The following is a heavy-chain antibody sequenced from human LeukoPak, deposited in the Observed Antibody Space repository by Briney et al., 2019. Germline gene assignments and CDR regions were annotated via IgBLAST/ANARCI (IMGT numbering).Heavy chain of an antibody. CDR3: ARGVRVPAAIGGVGYYYYYYMDV. J-gene: IGHJ6*03. V-gene: IGHV4-59*01. D-gene: IGHD2-2*02. CDR1: GGSISSYY. CDR2: IYYSGST. Sequence: SETLSLTCTVSGGSISSYYWSWIRQPPGKGLEWIGYIYYSGSTNYNPSLKSRVTISVDTSKNQFSLKLSSVTAADTAVYYCARGVRVPAAIGGVGYYYYYYMDVWGKGTTVTVSS.